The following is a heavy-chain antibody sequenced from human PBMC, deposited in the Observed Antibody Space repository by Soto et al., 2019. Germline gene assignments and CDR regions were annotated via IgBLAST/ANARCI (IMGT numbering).Heavy chain of an antibody. Sequence: GGSLRLSCAASGFTFSRHAIHWVRLTPGRGLEWVLAISRDGSYIYYTDSVKGRFTVSRDNSKNTVFVQMNRLIPDDTALYFCARTRNGGFADSFDSWGQGTRVTVSS. CDR1: GFTFSRHA. V-gene: IGHV3-30*04. D-gene: IGHD2-21*01. CDR2: ISRDGSYI. J-gene: IGHJ5*01. CDR3: ARTRNGGFADSFDS.